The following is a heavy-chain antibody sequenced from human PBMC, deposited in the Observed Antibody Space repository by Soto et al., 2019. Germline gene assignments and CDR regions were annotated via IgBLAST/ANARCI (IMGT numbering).Heavy chain of an antibody. J-gene: IGHJ5*02. CDR2: INHSGST. CDR3: AGRRWFDP. CDR1: GGSFSGYY. Sequence: PSETLSLTCAVYGGSFSGYYWSWIRQPPGKGLEWIGEINHSGSTNYNPSLKSRVTISVDTSKNQFSLKLSSVTAADTAVYYCAGRRWFDPWGQGTLVTVSS. V-gene: IGHV4-34*01.